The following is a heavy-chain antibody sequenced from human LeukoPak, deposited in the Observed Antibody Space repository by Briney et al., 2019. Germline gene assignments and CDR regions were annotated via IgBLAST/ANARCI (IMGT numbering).Heavy chain of an antibody. CDR2: IWYDGSNK. V-gene: IGHV3-33*01. D-gene: IGHD3-10*01. Sequence: GRSLRLSCAASGFTFSSYGMHWVRQAPGKGLEWVAVIWYDGSNKYYADSVKGRFTISSDNLKNTLSLQMDSLRAADTAMYYCARGSPVASGRYSIYSSWGQGTLVTVSP. CDR1: GFTFSSYG. CDR3: ARGSPVASGRYSIYSS. J-gene: IGHJ5*02.